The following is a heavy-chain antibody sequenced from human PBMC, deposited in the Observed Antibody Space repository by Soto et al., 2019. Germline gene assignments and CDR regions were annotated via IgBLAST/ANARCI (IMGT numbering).Heavy chain of an antibody. V-gene: IGHV4-38-2*02. D-gene: IGHD6-13*01. J-gene: IGHJ5*02. CDR2: IYHSGTT. CDR3: ARARIAAAGTLNCFDP. Sequence: SATLSLTCTVSCDSISRGYNWAWIRQAPVKGLEWGASIYHSGTTYYNPSLTSRVTISVDTSTNQFSLKVNSVTAADTAVYYCARARIAAAGTLNCFDPWGHGALVPAPQ. CDR1: CDSISRGYN.